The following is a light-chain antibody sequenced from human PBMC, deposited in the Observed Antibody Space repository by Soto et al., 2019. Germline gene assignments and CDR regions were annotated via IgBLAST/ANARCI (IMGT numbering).Light chain of an antibody. CDR1: QSVGSN. V-gene: IGKV3-15*01. Sequence: EIVMTQSPATLSVSPGERATLSCRASQSVGSNLAWYQQKPGQAPRLLIYGASTRATGIPARFIGSGSGTEFTLNISTLQSEDFAIYFCQQYKNGTTDRTFGRGTKVEIK. CDR3: QQYKNGTTDRT. J-gene: IGKJ4*02. CDR2: GAS.